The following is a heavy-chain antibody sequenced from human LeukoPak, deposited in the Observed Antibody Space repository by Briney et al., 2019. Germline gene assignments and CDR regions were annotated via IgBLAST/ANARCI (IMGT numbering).Heavy chain of an antibody. D-gene: IGHD2-2*01. CDR2: IYYSGST. V-gene: IGHV4-59*01. CDR1: GVSISSYY. J-gene: IGHJ4*02. CDR3: ARGDLVAPFDY. Sequence: SETLSLTCTVSGVSISSYYWSWIRQPPGKGLEWIGYIYYSGSTNYNPSLKSRVTISVDTSKNQFSLKLSSVTAADTAVYYCARGDLVAPFDYWGQGTLVTVSS.